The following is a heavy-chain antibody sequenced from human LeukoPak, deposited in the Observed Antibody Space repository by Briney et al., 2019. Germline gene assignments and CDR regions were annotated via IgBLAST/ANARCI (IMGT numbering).Heavy chain of an antibody. CDR1: GFTFSSYG. CDR2: IWYDGSNK. D-gene: IGHD3-3*01. J-gene: IGHJ6*03. V-gene: IGHV3-33*06. Sequence: PGRSLRLSCAASGFTFSSYGMHWVRQAPGKGLEWVAVIWYDGSNKYYADSVKGRFTISRDNSKNTLYLQMSSLRAEDTAVYYCAKQRETIFGVVGYYMDVWGKGTTVTVSS. CDR3: AKQRETIFGVVGYYMDV.